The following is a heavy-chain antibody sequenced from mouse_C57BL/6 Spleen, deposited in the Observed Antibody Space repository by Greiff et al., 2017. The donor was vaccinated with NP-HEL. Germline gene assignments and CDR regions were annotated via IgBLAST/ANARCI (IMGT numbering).Heavy chain of an antibody. J-gene: IGHJ3*01. V-gene: IGHV5-17*01. CDR1: GFTFSDYG. Sequence: DVQLVESGGGLVKPGGSLKLSCAASGFTFSDYGMHWVRQAPEKGLEWVAYISSGSSTFYYADTVKGRFPISRDNAKNTLFLQMTSLRSEDTAMYYCASPLHSPVLRGGFAYWGQGTLVTVSA. CDR2: ISSGSSTF. D-gene: IGHD1-1*01. CDR3: ASPLHSPVLRGGFAY.